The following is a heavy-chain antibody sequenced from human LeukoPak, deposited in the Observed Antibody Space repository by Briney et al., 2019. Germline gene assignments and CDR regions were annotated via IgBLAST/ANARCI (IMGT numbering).Heavy chain of an antibody. V-gene: IGHV4-59*01. D-gene: IGHD1-1*01. J-gene: IGHJ4*02. CDR1: GGSISSYY. Sequence: PSETLSLTCTVSGGSISSYYWSWIRQPPGKGLEWIGYIYYSGSTNYSPSLKSRVTISVDTSKNQFSLKLSSVTAADTAVYYCARVGTVRPGPFCFDYWGQGTLVTVSS. CDR3: ARVGTVRPGPFCFDY. CDR2: IYYSGST.